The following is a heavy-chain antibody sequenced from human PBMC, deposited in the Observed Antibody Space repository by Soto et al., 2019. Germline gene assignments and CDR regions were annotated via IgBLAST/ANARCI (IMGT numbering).Heavy chain of an antibody. D-gene: IGHD2-15*01. Sequence: GGSLRLSCAGSGFSFSRIGMHWVRQAPGKGLEWVALISYDGSNKYYADSVKGRFTISRDNAKNSLYLQMNSLRAEDTALYYCAKDRGGGYCSGGSCSYGMDVWGQGTTVTVSS. CDR3: AKDRGGGYCSGGSCSYGMDV. CDR2: ISYDGSNK. V-gene: IGHV3-30*18. CDR1: GFSFSRIG. J-gene: IGHJ6*02.